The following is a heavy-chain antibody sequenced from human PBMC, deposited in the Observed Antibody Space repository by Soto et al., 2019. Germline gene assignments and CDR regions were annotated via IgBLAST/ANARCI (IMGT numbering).Heavy chain of an antibody. CDR1: GYTFTSYA. V-gene: IGHV1-3*01. J-gene: IGHJ5*02. CDR3: ASGSALGYYDNSGYSGLDP. CDR2: INAGNGNT. D-gene: IGHD3-22*01. Sequence: ASVKVSCKASGYTFTSYAMHWVRQAPGQRLEWMGWINAGNGNTKYSQKFQGRVTITRDTSASTACMELSSLRSEDTAVYYCASGSALGYYDNSGYSGLDPWGQGTLVTVSS.